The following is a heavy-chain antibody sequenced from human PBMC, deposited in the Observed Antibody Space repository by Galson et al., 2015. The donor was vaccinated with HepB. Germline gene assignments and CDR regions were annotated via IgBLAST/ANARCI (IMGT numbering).Heavy chain of an antibody. J-gene: IGHJ4*02. CDR2: ISAYNGNT. D-gene: IGHD5-18*01. Sequence: SVKVSCKASGYTFTSYGISWVRQAPGQGLEWMGWISAYNGNTNYAQKLQGRVTMTTDTSTSTAYMELRSLRSDDTAVYYCARDQQQLWLWNYFDYWGQGTLVTVSS. CDR1: GYTFTSYG. V-gene: IGHV1-18*01. CDR3: ARDQQQLWLWNYFDY.